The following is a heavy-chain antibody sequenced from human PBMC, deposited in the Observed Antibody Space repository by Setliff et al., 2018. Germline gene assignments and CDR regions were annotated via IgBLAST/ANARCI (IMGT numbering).Heavy chain of an antibody. CDR2: IGGRGIST. J-gene: IGHJ2*01. CDR1: GFTFGDFA. D-gene: IGHD7-27*01. CDR3: AKDLSPNWGDWYFDL. V-gene: IGHV3-23*01. Sequence: GGSLRLSCAASGFTFGDFAMTWVRQAPGKGLEWVSGIGGRGISTYYADSVKGRFIISRDNSEKTLYLQMNSLRPEDMALYYCAKDLSPNWGDWYFDLWGRGTLVTVSS.